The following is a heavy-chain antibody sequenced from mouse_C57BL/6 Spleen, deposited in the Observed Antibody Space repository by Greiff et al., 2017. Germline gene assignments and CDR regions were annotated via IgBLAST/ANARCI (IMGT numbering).Heavy chain of an antibody. J-gene: IGHJ4*01. CDR3: TRGGAMDY. CDR1: GYTFTDYE. V-gene: IGHV1-15*01. Sequence: QVQLQQSGAELVRPGASVTLSCKASGYTFTDYEMHWVKQTPVHGLEWIGAFDPETGGTAYNQKFKGKAILTADKSSSTAYMELRSLTSEDSAVYYCTRGGAMDYWGQGTSVTVSS. CDR2: FDPETGGT.